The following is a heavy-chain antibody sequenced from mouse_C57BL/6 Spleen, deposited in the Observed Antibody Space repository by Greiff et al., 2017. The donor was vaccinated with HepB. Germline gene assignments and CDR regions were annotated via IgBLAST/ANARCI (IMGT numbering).Heavy chain of an antibody. CDR1: GYAFSSSW. V-gene: IGHV1-82*01. CDR2: IYPGDGDT. D-gene: IGHD1-1*01. J-gene: IGHJ2*01. CDR3: ARQYGSSYVYFDY. Sequence: VQLQQSGPELVKPGASVKISCKASGYAFSSSWMNWVKQRPGKGLEWIGRIYPGDGDTNYNGKFKGKATLTADKSSSTAYMQLSSLTSEDSAVYFCARQYGSSYVYFDYWGQGTTLTVSS.